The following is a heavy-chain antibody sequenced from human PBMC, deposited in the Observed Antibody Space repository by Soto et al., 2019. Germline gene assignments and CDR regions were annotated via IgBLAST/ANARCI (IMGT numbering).Heavy chain of an antibody. CDR1: GYTFTSYA. V-gene: IGHV1-3*01. CDR2: INAGNGNT. Sequence: ASVKVSCKASGYTFTSYAMHWVRQAPGQRLEWMGWINAGNGNTKYSQKFQGRVTITRDMSTSTAYMELSSLRSEDTAVYYCAREADYDILTGRVYGMDVWGQGTTVTSP. CDR3: AREADYDILTGRVYGMDV. D-gene: IGHD3-9*01. J-gene: IGHJ6*02.